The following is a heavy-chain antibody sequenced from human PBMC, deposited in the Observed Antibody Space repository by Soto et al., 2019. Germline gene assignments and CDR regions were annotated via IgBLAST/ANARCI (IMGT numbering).Heavy chain of an antibody. CDR2: ISGYNGNL. CDR3: ASDSGSVDTAAGVGYFDP. V-gene: IGHV1-18*01. Sequence: QVQLVQSGAEVKEPGASVKVSCKASGYTFTTYGITWVRQAPGQGLEWMGWISGYNGNLNRAQQVQGRLTMTKATPTHPPYPALWRLTSDDTTLSSCASDSGSVDTAAGVGYFDPWGRGTLVAVSS. J-gene: IGHJ2*01. D-gene: IGHD5-18*01. CDR1: GYTFTTYG.